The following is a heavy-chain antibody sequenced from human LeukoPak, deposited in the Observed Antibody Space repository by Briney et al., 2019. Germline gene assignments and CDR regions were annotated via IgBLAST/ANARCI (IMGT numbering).Heavy chain of an antibody. CDR1: GYTFTSYA. V-gene: IGHV1-3*01. J-gene: IGHJ4*02. CDR3: ARDRSSSGWWAPDN. Sequence: ASVKVSCKASGYTFTSYAMHWVRQAPGQRLEWMGWINAGNGNTKYSQKFQGRVTITRDTSASTDYMELSSLRSEDTAVYYCARDRSSSGWWAPDNWGQGTLVTVSS. D-gene: IGHD6-19*01. CDR2: INAGNGNT.